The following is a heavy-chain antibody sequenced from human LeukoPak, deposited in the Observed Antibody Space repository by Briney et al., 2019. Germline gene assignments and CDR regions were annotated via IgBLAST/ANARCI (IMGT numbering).Heavy chain of an antibody. CDR2: INIDGSST. Sequence: GGSLRLSCAASGFAFSSLYMHWVRQPPGKGLVWISRINIDGSSTTYADSVKGRFTISRDNTKNTLYLQMNSLRAEDTAVYYCARAITLSRSPAYWGQGTLVTVSS. CDR1: GFAFSSLY. J-gene: IGHJ4*02. V-gene: IGHV3-74*01. D-gene: IGHD1-14*01. CDR3: ARAITLSRSPAY.